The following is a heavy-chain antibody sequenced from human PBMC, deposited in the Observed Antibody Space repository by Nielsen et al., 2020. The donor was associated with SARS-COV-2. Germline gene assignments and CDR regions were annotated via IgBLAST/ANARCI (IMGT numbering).Heavy chain of an antibody. D-gene: IGHD4-23*01. Sequence: SVKVSCKASGGTFSSYAISWVRQAPGQGLEWMGRIIPILGIANYAQKFQGRVTITADKSTSTAYMELSSLRSEDTAVYYCAIGGNHDAFDIRGQGTMVTVSS. V-gene: IGHV1-69*04. CDR3: AIGGNHDAFDI. CDR2: IIPILGIA. J-gene: IGHJ3*02. CDR1: GGTFSSYA.